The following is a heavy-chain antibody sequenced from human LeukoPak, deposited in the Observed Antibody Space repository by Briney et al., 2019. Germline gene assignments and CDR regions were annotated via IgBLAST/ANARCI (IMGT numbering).Heavy chain of an antibody. CDR1: GHTFTDYY. CDR2: INPKSGGT. CDR3: ARDLAFGEMVTNRGAFDI. V-gene: IGHV1-2*02. D-gene: IGHD5-24*01. J-gene: IGHJ3*02. Sequence: GASVKVSCKASGHTFTDYYMHWVRQAPGQGLEWMGWINPKSGGTNYAQKFQGRVTMTRDTSISTAYMELSRLRSDDTAVFYCARDLAFGEMVTNRGAFDIWGQGTMVTVSS.